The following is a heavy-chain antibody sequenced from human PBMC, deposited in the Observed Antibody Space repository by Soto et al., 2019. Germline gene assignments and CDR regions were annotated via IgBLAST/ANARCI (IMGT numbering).Heavy chain of an antibody. CDR1: GFTFSSYA. V-gene: IGHV3-30-3*01. CDR3: ARAMVRGVYYYYGMDV. J-gene: IGHJ6*02. D-gene: IGHD3-10*01. Sequence: QVQLVESGGGVVQPGRSLRLSCAASGFTFSSYAMHWVRQAPGKGLEWVAVISYDGSNKYYADSVKGRFTISRDNSKNTLYLQMNSLRAEDTAVYYCARAMVRGVYYYYGMDVWGQGITVTVSS. CDR2: ISYDGSNK.